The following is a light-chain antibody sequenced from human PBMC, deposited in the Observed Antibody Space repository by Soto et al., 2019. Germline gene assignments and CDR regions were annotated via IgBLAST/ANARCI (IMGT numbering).Light chain of an antibody. Sequence: EIVMTQSPGSLSVSPGGSATRSCRASQGVTNNLAWYQQKPGQAPRLLIYGASTRATGFPARFSGSGSGTEFTLTISSLQPEDFATYYCQQSYSTWWTFGQGTKVDIK. J-gene: IGKJ1*01. CDR1: QGVTNN. CDR3: QQSYSTWWT. CDR2: GAS. V-gene: IGKV3-15*01.